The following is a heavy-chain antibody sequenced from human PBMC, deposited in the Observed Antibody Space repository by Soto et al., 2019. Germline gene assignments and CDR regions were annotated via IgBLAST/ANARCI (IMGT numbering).Heavy chain of an antibody. V-gene: IGHV3-30-3*01. CDR1: GFTFSSYA. Sequence: QVQLVESGGGVVQPGRSLRLSCAASGFTFSSYAMHWVRQAPGKGLEWVAVISYDGSNKYYADSVKGRFTISRDNSKNTLYLQMNSLRAEDTAVYFCARGYCSSISCYLTYFGYWGQGTLVTVSS. CDR3: ARGYCSSISCYLTYFGY. D-gene: IGHD2-2*03. J-gene: IGHJ4*02. CDR2: ISYDGSNK.